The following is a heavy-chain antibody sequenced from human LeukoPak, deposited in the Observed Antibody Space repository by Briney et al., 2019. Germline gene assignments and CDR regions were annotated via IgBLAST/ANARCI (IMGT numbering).Heavy chain of an antibody. CDR1: GFTFSDYY. D-gene: IGHD6-13*01. CDR2: ISSSSSYT. CDR3: ARYGSSWYYYYYGMDV. J-gene: IGHJ6*02. Sequence: GGSLRLSCAASGFTFSDYYMSWIRQAPGKGLEWVSYISSSSSYTNYADSVKGRFTISRDNAKNSLYLQMNSLRAEDTAVYYCARYGSSWYYYYYGMDVWGQGTTVIVSS. V-gene: IGHV3-11*06.